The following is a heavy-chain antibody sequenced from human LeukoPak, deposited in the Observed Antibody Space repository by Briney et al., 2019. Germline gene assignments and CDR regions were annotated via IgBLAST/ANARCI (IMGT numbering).Heavy chain of an antibody. CDR3: ARAPRSGINWSHYSYYMDV. J-gene: IGHJ6*03. D-gene: IGHD1-1*01. V-gene: IGHV4-34*01. CDR2: INHSGST. CDR1: GGSFSDYF. Sequence: PSETLSLTCAVYGGSFSDYFWSWIRLPPGKGLEWIGEINHSGSTNYKMSLKSRVTISVDTSKHQFSLKLSSVTAADTAVYYCARAPRSGINWSHYSYYMDVWGKGTTVTVSS.